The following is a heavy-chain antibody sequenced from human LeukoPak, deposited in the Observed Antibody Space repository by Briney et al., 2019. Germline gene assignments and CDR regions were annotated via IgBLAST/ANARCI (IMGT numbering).Heavy chain of an antibody. D-gene: IGHD3-22*01. Sequence: SETLSLTCAVYGGSFSGYYWSWIRQPPGKRLEWIGEINHSGSTNYNPSLKSRVTISVDTSKNQFSLKLSSVTAADTAVYYCARGYDSSDYGMDVWGQGTTVTVSS. J-gene: IGHJ6*02. V-gene: IGHV4-34*01. CDR3: ARGYDSSDYGMDV. CDR1: GGSFSGYY. CDR2: INHSGST.